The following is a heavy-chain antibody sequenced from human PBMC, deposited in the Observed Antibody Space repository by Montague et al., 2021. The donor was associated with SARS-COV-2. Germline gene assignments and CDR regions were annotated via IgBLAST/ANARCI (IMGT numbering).Heavy chain of an antibody. CDR1: GGSVSSGDYS. J-gene: IGHJ6*02. CDR3: ATGTRTYGMDY. V-gene: IGHV4-30-2*06. Sequence: TLSLTCVVSGGSVSSGDYSWSWIRQSPGKGLEWIGYIYHSGSAYYNPSLKSRVTISIDTSNNQFSLNLRSVTAADTGLYYCATGTRTYGMDYWGQGTTVTVSS. D-gene: IGHD1-1*01. CDR2: IYHSGSA.